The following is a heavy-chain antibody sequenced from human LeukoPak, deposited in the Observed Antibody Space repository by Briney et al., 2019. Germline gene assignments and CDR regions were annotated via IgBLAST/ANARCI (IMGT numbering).Heavy chain of an antibody. CDR3: ARHVVAVGFDY. Sequence: GGSLRLSCAASGFTFSDYYMNWVCQAPGKGLEWVSSITSSSSYIYYADSVKGRFTISRDNAKNSLYLQMNSLRVEDTAVYYCARHVVAVGFDYWGQGTLVTVSS. J-gene: IGHJ4*02. V-gene: IGHV3-21*01. CDR2: ITSSSSYI. D-gene: IGHD3-22*01. CDR1: GFTFSDYY.